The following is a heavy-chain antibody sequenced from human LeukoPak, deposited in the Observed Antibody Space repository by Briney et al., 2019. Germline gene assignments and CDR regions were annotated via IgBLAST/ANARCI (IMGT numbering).Heavy chain of an antibody. V-gene: IGHV3-48*03. J-gene: IGHJ5*02. D-gene: IGHD6-19*01. CDR1: GFTFSSYE. Sequence: PGGSLRLSCAASGFTFSSYEMNWVRQAPGKGLEWVSYISSSGSTIYYADSVKGRFTISRDNAKNSLYLQMNSLRAEDTAVYYCARGAGYSSDWYPGWFDPWGQGTLVTVSS. CDR3: ARGAGYSSDWYPGWFDP. CDR2: ISSSGSTI.